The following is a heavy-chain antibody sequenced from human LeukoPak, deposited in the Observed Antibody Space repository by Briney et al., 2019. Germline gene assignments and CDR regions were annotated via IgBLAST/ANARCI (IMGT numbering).Heavy chain of an antibody. J-gene: IGHJ4*02. V-gene: IGHV1-46*01. Sequence: GASVKVSCKASGYTFTSYDINWVRQAPGQGLEWMGIINPSGGSPTYAQKFQGRVTMTRDMSTSTVYMELSSLRSEDTAVYYCARDRCSGGSCYHGYFDYWGQGTLVTVSS. CDR3: ARDRCSGGSCYHGYFDY. CDR1: GYTFTSYD. D-gene: IGHD2-15*01. CDR2: INPSGGSP.